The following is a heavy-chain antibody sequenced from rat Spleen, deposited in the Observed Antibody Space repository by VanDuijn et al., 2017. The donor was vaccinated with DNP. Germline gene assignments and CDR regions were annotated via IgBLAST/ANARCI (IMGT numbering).Heavy chain of an antibody. CDR2: INTDGGRT. V-gene: IGHV5-58*01. J-gene: IGHJ2*01. D-gene: IGHD1-6*01. Sequence: EVQLVETGGGLVQPGRSLKLSCVASGFTFSSYWMYWIRQAPGKGLEWVASINTDGGRTYYPDSVKGRFTISRDNAKSTLYLQMNSLRSEDMATYYCARRIYPSYHFDYWGQGVMVTVSS. CDR1: GFTFSSYW. CDR3: ARRIYPSYHFDY.